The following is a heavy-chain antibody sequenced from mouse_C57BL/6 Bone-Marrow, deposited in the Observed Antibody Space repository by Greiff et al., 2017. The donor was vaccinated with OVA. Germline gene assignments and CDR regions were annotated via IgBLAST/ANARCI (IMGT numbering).Heavy chain of an antibody. Sequence: EVQLQQSGPVLVKPGASVKMSCKASGYTFTDYYMNWVKQSHGKSLEWIGVINPYNGGTSYNQKFKGKATLTVDKSSSTAYMELDSLTSEDSAVYYCARNGNYLPPFAYWGQGTLVTVSA. CDR2: INPYNGGT. D-gene: IGHD2-1*01. CDR1: GYTFTDYY. J-gene: IGHJ3*01. CDR3: ARNGNYLPPFAY. V-gene: IGHV1-19*01.